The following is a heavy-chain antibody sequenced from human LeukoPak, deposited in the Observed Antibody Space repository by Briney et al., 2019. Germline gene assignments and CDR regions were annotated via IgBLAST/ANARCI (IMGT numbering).Heavy chain of an antibody. J-gene: IGHJ4*02. V-gene: IGHV3-53*04. CDR3: ARLSSYRNDY. D-gene: IGHD3-16*02. Sequence: GGSLRLSCAASGFTVSSNYMSWVRQAPGKGLEWVSVIYSGGSTYYADSVKGRFTISRHNSKNTLYLQMNSLRADDTAVYYCARLSSYRNDYWCQGTLVTVSS. CDR1: GFTVSSNY. CDR2: IYSGGST.